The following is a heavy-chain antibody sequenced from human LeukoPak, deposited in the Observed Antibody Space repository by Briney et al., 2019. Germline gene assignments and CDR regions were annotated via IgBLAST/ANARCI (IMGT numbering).Heavy chain of an antibody. CDR3: ARDDGRGYYYYGMDV. Sequence: SETLSLTCTVSGGSISSGGYYWSWIRQHPGKGLEWIGYIYYSGSTYYNPSLKSRVTISVDTSKNQFSLKLSSVTAADTAVYYCARDDGRGYYYYGMDVWGQGTTVTVSS. CDR2: IYYSGST. J-gene: IGHJ6*02. V-gene: IGHV4-31*03. CDR1: GGSISSGGYY.